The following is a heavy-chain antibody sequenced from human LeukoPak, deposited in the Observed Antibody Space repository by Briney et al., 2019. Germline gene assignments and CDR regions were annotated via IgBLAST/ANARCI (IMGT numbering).Heavy chain of an antibody. CDR2: INHSGST. V-gene: IGHV4-34*01. CDR3: ARGSRCSGGSCYSRRTGYYYYMDV. J-gene: IGHJ6*03. Sequence: SETLSLPCAVYGGSFSGYYWSWIRQPPGKGLEWIGEINHSGSTNYNPSLKSRVTISVDTSKNQFSLKLSSVTAADTAVYYCARGSRCSGGSCYSRRTGYYYYMDVWGKGTTVTVSS. CDR1: GGSFSGYY. D-gene: IGHD2-15*01.